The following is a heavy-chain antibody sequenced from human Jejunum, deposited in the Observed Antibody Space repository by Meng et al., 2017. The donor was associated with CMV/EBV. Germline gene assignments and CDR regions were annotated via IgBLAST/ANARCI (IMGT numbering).Heavy chain of an antibody. CDR3: TRDNSRQCGTTSCFDY. CDR1: TFSDHH. CDR2: SRNKAKSYTT. D-gene: IGHD2-2*01. V-gene: IGHV3-72*01. J-gene: IGHJ4*02. Sequence: TFSDHHMDWVRQGPGKGLEWVGRSRNKAKSYTTEYAASVKGRFTISREDSKNLLYLQMDSLKTEDTAIYFCTRDNSRQCGTTSCFDYWGQGTLVTVSS.